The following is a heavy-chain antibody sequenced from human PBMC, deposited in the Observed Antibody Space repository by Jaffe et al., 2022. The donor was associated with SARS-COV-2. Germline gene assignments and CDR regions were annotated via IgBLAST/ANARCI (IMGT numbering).Heavy chain of an antibody. CDR2: ISVDGGST. CDR3: ASGHLLRGNSNSWYGVFDY. V-gene: IGHV3-23*04. CDR1: GFTFSSYA. D-gene: IGHD6-13*01. Sequence: EVQLVESGGGLVQPGGSLRLSCAASGFTFSSYAMSWVRQAPGKGLEWVSGISVDGGSTHYVDSVKGRFTISRDNSKNTLYLKMDSLRAEDTALYYCASGHLLRGNSNSWYGVFDYWGQGTLVTVSS. J-gene: IGHJ4*02.